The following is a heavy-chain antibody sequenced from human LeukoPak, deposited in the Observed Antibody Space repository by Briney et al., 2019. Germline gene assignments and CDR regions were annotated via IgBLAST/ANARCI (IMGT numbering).Heavy chain of an antibody. Sequence: ASVKVSCKASGYTFTSFGIIWVRQAPGQGLEWMGWISAYNGNTNYAQKVQGRITMTTDRSTSTAYMELRSLRPDDTAVYYCARDNLGFDYWGQGTLATVS. CDR1: GYTFTSFG. CDR3: ARDNLGFDY. CDR2: ISAYNGNT. D-gene: IGHD7-27*01. J-gene: IGHJ4*02. V-gene: IGHV1-18*01.